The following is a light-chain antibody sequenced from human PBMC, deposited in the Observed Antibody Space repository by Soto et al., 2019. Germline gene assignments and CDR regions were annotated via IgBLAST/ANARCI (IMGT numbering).Light chain of an antibody. J-gene: IGKJ1*01. V-gene: IGKV1-39*01. CDR3: QQSYDSPRT. CDR1: QSISTY. Sequence: DIQMTQSPSSLSASVGDRVTITCRASQSISTYLNWYQQKPGTAPKLLIYAAYTLQSGVPSRFSGRGSGTDFTLTIRSLQPEDFATYSCQQSYDSPRTFDQGTKVEIK. CDR2: AAY.